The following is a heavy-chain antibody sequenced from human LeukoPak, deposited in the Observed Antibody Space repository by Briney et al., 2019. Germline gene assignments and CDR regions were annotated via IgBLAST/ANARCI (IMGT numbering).Heavy chain of an antibody. J-gene: IGHJ4*02. Sequence: PSETLSLTCTVSGGSISSSSXXXXXXXXXXXXXXXXIGSIYYSGSTYYNPSLKSRVTISVDTXKNQFSLKLSSVTAADTAVYYCASPFSSSSTYDYWGQGTLVTVSS. V-gene: IGHV4-39*01. CDR1: GGSISSSSXX. D-gene: IGHD6-6*01. CDR2: IYYSGST. CDR3: ASPFSSSSTYDY.